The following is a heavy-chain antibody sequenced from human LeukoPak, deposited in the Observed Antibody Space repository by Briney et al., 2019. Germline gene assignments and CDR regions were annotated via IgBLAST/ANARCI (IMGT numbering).Heavy chain of an antibody. D-gene: IGHD6-6*01. Sequence: GGSLRLSCAASGFTLSSYSMNWVRQAPGKGLEWVSYISSSSTIYYADSVKGRFTISRDNAKNSLYLQMNSLRAEDTAVYYCARVDSSSSNFDYWGQGTLVTVSS. CDR1: GFTLSSYS. CDR3: ARVDSSSSNFDY. V-gene: IGHV3-48*01. J-gene: IGHJ4*02. CDR2: ISSSSTI.